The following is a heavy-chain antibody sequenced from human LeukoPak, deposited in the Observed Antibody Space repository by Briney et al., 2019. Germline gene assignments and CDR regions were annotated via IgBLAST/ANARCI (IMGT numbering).Heavy chain of an antibody. Sequence: SETLSLTCAVYGGSFSGYYWSWICQPPGKGLEWIGEINHSGSTNYNPSLKSRVTISVDTSKNQFSLKLSSVTAADTAVYYCASKTSGYFGYYFDYWGQGTLVTVSS. D-gene: IGHD3-3*01. V-gene: IGHV4-34*01. CDR2: INHSGST. J-gene: IGHJ4*02. CDR1: GGSFSGYY. CDR3: ASKTSGYFGYYFDY.